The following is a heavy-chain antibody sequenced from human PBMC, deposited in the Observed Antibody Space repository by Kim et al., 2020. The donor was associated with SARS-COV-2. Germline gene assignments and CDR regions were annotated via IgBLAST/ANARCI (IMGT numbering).Heavy chain of an antibody. V-gene: IGHV1-3*01. J-gene: IGHJ4*02. CDR1: GYTFTSYA. CDR2: INAGNGNT. CDR3: ARDPADDWLPAPYLDY. Sequence: ASVKVSCKASGYTFTSYAMHWVRQAPGQRLEWMGWINAGNGNTKYSQKFQGRVTITRDTSASTAYMELSSLRSEDTAVYYCARDPADDWLPAPYLDYWGQGTLVTVSS. D-gene: IGHD3-9*01.